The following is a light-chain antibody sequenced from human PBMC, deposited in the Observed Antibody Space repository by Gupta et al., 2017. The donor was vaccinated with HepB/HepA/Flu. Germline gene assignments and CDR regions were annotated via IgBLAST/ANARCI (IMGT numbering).Light chain of an antibody. CDR1: SSDVGSYNY. Sequence: QSALTQPRSVSGSPGQSVTISCTGTSSDVGSYNYVSWYQQHPGKAPKLMISDVSKRPSGVPERFSGSKSGNTASLTISGLQAEDEADYYCCPYAGSYTYVIFGGGTKLTVL. V-gene: IGLV2-11*01. CDR2: DVS. CDR3: CPYAGSYTYVI. J-gene: IGLJ2*01.